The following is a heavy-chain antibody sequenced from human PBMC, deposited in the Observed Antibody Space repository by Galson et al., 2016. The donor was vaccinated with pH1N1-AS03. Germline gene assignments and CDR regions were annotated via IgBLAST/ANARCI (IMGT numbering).Heavy chain of an antibody. D-gene: IGHD5-18*01. CDR1: GGSITFCY. Sequence: ETLSLTCTVSGGSITFCYWAWIRQPPRKGLEWTGNIYYTGTTNYNPSLKSRVTMSVDKSRNQFSLKLNSLTAADTAVYYCAAYRYVDTYFDNWGQGTLVTVSS. CDR3: AAYRYVDTYFDN. V-gene: IGHV4-59*01. J-gene: IGHJ4*02. CDR2: IYYTGTT.